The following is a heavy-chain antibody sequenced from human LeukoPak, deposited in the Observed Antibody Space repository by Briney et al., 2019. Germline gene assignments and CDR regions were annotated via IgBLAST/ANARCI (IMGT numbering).Heavy chain of an antibody. J-gene: IGHJ4*02. CDR3: ARDPTYYYDSSGYRIVDY. Sequence: ASVKVSCKASGYTFTGYYMHWVRQAPGQGLEWMGWINPNSGGTNYAQKFQGRVTMTRDTSISTAYMELSRLGSDDTAVYYCARDPTYYYDSSGYRIVDYWGQGTLVTVSS. D-gene: IGHD3-22*01. CDR1: GYTFTGYY. V-gene: IGHV1-2*02. CDR2: INPNSGGT.